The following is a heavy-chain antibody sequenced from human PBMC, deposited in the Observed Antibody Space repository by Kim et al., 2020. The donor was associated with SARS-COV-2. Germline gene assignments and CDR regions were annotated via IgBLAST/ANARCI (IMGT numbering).Heavy chain of an antibody. CDR3: ARVDCSSTSCLPADYYGMDV. CDR1: GFTFSSYS. J-gene: IGHJ6*02. CDR2: ISSSSSYI. D-gene: IGHD2-2*01. Sequence: GGSLRLSCTASGFTFSSYSMNWVRQAPGKGLEWVSSISSSSSYIYYADSVKGRFTISRDNAKNSLYLQMNSLRAEDTAVYYCARVDCSSTSCLPADYYGMDVWGQGTTVTVSS. V-gene: IGHV3-21*01.